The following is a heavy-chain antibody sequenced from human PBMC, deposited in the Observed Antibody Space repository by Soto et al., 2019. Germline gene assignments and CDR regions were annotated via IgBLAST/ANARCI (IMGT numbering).Heavy chain of an antibody. CDR1: GFTFSSYA. V-gene: IGHV3-64D*06. Sequence: GGSLRLSCSASGFTFSSYAMHWVRQAPGKGLEYVSAISSNGGSTYYADSVEGRFTISRDNSKNTLYLQMSSLRAEDTAVYYCVTSTRYYYDSSGYPYWGQGTLVTVSS. D-gene: IGHD3-22*01. J-gene: IGHJ4*02. CDR2: ISSNGGST. CDR3: VTSTRYYYDSSGYPY.